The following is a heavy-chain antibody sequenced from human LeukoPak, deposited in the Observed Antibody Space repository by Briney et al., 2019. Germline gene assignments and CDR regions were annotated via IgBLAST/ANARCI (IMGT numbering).Heavy chain of an antibody. CDR2: INPNSGGT. D-gene: IGHD6-13*01. V-gene: IGHV1-2*02. J-gene: IGHJ4*02. CDR3: ARALAAAGTLFDY. CDR1: GYTFTSYG. Sequence: GASVKVSCTASGYTFTSYGIIWVRQAPGQGLEWMGWINPNSGGTNYAQKFQGRVTMTRDTSISTAYMELSRLRSDDTAVYYCARALAAAGTLFDYWGQGTLVTVSS.